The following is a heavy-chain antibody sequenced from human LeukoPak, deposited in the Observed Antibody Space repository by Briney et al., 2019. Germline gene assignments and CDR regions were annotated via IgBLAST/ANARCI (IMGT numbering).Heavy chain of an antibody. CDR2: INPSGGST. V-gene: IGHV1-46*01. J-gene: IGHJ6*02. CDR3: ARDPTLGYCSSTSCYGNYYYGMDV. Sequence: GASVKVSCKASGYTFTSYYMHWVRQAPGQGLEWMGIINPSGGSTSYAQKFQGRVTMTRDTSTSTVYMELSSLRSEDTAVYYCARDPTLGYCSSTSCYGNYYYGMDVWGQGTTVTVSS. D-gene: IGHD2-2*01. CDR1: GYTFTSYY.